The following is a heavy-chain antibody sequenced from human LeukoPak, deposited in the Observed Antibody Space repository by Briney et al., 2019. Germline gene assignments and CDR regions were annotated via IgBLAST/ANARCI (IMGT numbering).Heavy chain of an antibody. CDR2: VGIAADT. Sequence: GGSLRLSCAASGFTFSDHAMHWVRQAPGKGLEWVSAVGIAADTFYPGSVKGRFTISRENAKNSLYLQMNSLRVEDTAVYYCVRQKKSHGNFDYWGQGALVTVSS. CDR3: VRQKKSHGNFDY. J-gene: IGHJ4*02. V-gene: IGHV3-13*01. CDR1: GFTFSDHA. D-gene: IGHD1-26*01.